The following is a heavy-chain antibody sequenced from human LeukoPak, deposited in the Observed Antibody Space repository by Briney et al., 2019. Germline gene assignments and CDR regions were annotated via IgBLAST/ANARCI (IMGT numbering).Heavy chain of an antibody. CDR2: LNAYDGDT. V-gene: IGHV1-3*01. Sequence: GASVKVSCKASGYTFTTYAMHWVRQAPGQRPEWMGWLNAYDGDTKSPQRFQDRLTITWDTSASTAYMEMTSLRSEDTAIYYCARTDDSGSYYTNWGQGTLVTVSS. D-gene: IGHD3-10*01. CDR1: GYTFTTYA. CDR3: ARTDDSGSYYTN. J-gene: IGHJ4*02.